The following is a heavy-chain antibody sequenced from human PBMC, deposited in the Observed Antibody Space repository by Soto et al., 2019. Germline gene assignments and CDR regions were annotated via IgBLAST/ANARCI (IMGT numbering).Heavy chain of an antibody. CDR1: GFPFSSYV. Sequence: EVQLLESGGGLVQRGGSLRLSCAASGFPFSSYVMSWVRQAPGKGLELVSGISGGGSNTFYADSVKGRFTISRDNSKNTLLLQMNSLGAEDTAVYYCAKDSNKYSSSLRGRYFDYWGQGIGVTVSS. CDR3: AKDSNKYSSSLRGRYFDY. J-gene: IGHJ4*02. D-gene: IGHD4-4*01. V-gene: IGHV3-23*01. CDR2: ISGGGSNT.